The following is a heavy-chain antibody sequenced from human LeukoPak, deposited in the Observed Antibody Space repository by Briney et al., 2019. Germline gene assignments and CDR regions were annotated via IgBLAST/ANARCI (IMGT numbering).Heavy chain of an antibody. CDR3: AKDTTTSRRGFDY. J-gene: IGHJ4*02. CDR1: EFTFSSYG. CDR2: IWYDGSNK. Sequence: GRSLRLSCAASEFTFSSYGMHWVRQAPGKGLEWVAVIWYDGSNKYYADSVKGRFTISRDNSKNTLYLQMNNLRAEDTAVFYCAKDTTTSRRGFDYWGQGILVTVSS. V-gene: IGHV3-33*06. D-gene: IGHD3-10*01.